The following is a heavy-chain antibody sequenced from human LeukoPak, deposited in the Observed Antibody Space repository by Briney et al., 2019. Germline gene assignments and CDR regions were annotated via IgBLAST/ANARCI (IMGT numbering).Heavy chain of an antibody. Sequence: SETLSLXCAVYGGSFSGYYWRWIRQPPGKGLESIGEINHSGSTNYNPSLKSRVTISVDTSKNQFSLKLSSVTAADTAVYYCARVTGYSSSYWFDPWGQGTLVTVSS. CDR1: GGSFSGYY. CDR2: INHSGST. J-gene: IGHJ5*02. D-gene: IGHD6-13*01. CDR3: ARVTGYSSSYWFDP. V-gene: IGHV4-34*01.